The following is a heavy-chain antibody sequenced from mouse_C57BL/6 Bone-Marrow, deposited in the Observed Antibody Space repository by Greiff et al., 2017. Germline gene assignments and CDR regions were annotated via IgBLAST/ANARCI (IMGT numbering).Heavy chain of an antibody. V-gene: IGHV1-9*01. CDR2: ILPGSGST. Sequence: VQLQQSGAELMKPGASVKLSCKATGYTFTGYWIEWVKQRPGHGLEWIGEILPGSGSTNSNEKFKGKATFTVDTSSNTAYMQLSSLTTENSAIYYCSRADYYGSSYAFDYWGQGTTLTVSS. CDR3: SRADYYGSSYAFDY. D-gene: IGHD1-1*01. CDR1: GYTFTGYW. J-gene: IGHJ2*01.